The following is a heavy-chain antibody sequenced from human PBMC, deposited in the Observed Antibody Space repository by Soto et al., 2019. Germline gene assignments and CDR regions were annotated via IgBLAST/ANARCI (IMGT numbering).Heavy chain of an antibody. CDR2: ISVYNGNT. CDR1: GYTFTTYG. Sequence: ASVKVSCKASGYTFTTYGISWVRQAPGQGLEWMGWISVYNGNTNYAERLQGRVTMTTDTSTSTVYMELWRLRSDDTAMYYCARSYSYGSYWYFDPWGRGTLVTVSS. V-gene: IGHV1-18*04. CDR3: ARSYSYGSYWYFDP. D-gene: IGHD5-18*01. J-gene: IGHJ2*01.